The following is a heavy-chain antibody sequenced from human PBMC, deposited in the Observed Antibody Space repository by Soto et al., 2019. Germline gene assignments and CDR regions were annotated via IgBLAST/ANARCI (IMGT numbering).Heavy chain of an antibody. J-gene: IGHJ6*02. D-gene: IGHD6-19*01. V-gene: IGHV1-8*01. Sequence: QVQLVQSGAEVKKPGASVKVSCKASGYTFTSYDINWVRQATGQGLEWMGWMNPNSGNTGYEQKVQGRVTMTRNTSISTAYMELSSLRSEDTAVYYCARARIAVAGPYYYYYGMDVWGQGTTVTVSS. CDR2: MNPNSGNT. CDR1: GYTFTSYD. CDR3: ARARIAVAGPYYYYYGMDV.